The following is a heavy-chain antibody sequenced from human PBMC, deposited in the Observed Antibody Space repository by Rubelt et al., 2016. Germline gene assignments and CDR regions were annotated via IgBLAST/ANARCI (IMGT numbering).Heavy chain of an antibody. J-gene: IGHJ4*02. V-gene: IGHV1-45*02. CDR1: GYTFTYRY. D-gene: IGHD3-10*01. CDR2: ITPFNGNT. Sequence: QMQLVQSGAEVKKTGSSVKVSCKASGYTFTYRYLHWVRQAPGQALEWMGWITPFNGNTNYAQKCQDRVTITRDRSMSTAYMELSSLRSEDTAMYYCAVGFRSLDYWGQGTLVTVSS. CDR3: AVGFRSLDY.